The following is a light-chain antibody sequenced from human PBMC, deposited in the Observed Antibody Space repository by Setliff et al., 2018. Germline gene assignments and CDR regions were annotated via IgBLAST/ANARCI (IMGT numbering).Light chain of an antibody. V-gene: IGLV2-18*01. CDR1: SSDVGNYDR. J-gene: IGLJ1*01. Sequence: QSALTQPPSVSGSPGQSVTISCTGTSSDVGNYDRVSWYQQAPGTAPKLMIYEVSSRPSGVPDRFSGSKSGTSASLAISGLQSEDESYYYCAAWDDSLNGLYVFGTGTKV. CDR2: EVS. CDR3: AAWDDSLNGLYV.